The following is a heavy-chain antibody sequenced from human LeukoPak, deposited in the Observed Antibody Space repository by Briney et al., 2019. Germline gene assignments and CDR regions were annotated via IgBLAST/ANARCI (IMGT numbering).Heavy chain of an antibody. J-gene: IGHJ3*02. D-gene: IGHD6-13*01. V-gene: IGHV3-30-3*01. CDR3: ARDGYSSSWYWLDAFDI. Sequence: GGSLRLSCAASGFTFSSYAMHWVRQAPGKGLEWVAVISYDGSNKYYADSVKGRFTISRDNSKNTLYLQMNSLRAEDTAVYYCARDGYSSSWYWLDAFDIWGQGTMVTVSS. CDR2: ISYDGSNK. CDR1: GFTFSSYA.